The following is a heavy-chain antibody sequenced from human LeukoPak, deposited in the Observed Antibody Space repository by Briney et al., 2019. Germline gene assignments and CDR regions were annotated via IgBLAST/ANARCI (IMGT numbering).Heavy chain of an antibody. V-gene: IGHV3-30-3*01. CDR3: ARARYGSASP. J-gene: IGHJ5*02. CDR2: ISYDGSNK. CDR1: GFTFSSYA. Sequence: GGSLRLSCAASGFTFSSYAMHWVRQAPGKGLEWGAVISYDGSNKYYADSVKGRFTISRDNSKNTLYLQMNSLRAEDTAVYYCARARYGSASPWGQGTLVTVSS. D-gene: IGHD3-10*01.